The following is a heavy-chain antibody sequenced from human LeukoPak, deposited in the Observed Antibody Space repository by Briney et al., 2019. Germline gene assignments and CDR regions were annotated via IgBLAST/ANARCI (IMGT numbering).Heavy chain of an antibody. D-gene: IGHD3-3*01. J-gene: IGHJ5*02. CDR3: ERHPITIFGVVNWFDP. V-gene: IGHV4-39*01. CDR2: IYYSGST. CDR1: AGSISSSSYY. Sequence: SETLSLTCTVAAGSISSSSYYWGWIRQPPGKGLEWIGSIYYSGSTYYNPSLKSRVTISVDTSKNQFSLKLSSVTAADTAVYYCERHPITIFGVVNWFDPWGQGTLVTVSS.